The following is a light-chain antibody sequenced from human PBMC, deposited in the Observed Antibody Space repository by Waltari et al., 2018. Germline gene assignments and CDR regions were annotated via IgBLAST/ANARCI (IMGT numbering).Light chain of an antibody. CDR3: SSYSDIKQRV. J-gene: IGLJ1*01. Sequence: QSALTQPPSASGSPGQSVTIPCTGSISHVGAYDYVTWYQQHPAKAPPLLIYDVSKLPSGVPYRFSGSKSGNTASLTVSGLQADDEADYYCSSYSDIKQRVFGTGTKVTVL. CDR1: ISHVGAYDY. CDR2: DVS. V-gene: IGLV2-8*01.